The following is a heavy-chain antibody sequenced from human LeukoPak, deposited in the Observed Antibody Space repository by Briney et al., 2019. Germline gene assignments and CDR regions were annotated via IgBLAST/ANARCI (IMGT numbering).Heavy chain of an antibody. V-gene: IGHV1-8*03. D-gene: IGHD1-7*01. CDR1: GYTFTSYD. Sequence: ASVKVSCKASGYTFTSYDINWVRQATGQGLEWMGWMNPNSGNTGYAQKFQGRVTITRNTSISTAYMELSSLRSEDTAVYYCARGTGNDWNYGNWFDPWGQGTLVTVSS. J-gene: IGHJ5*02. CDR3: ARGTGNDWNYGNWFDP. CDR2: MNPNSGNT.